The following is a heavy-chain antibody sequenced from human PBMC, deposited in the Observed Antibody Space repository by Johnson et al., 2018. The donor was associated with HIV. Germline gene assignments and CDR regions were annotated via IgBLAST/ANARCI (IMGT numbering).Heavy chain of an antibody. CDR1: GFTFDDYA. D-gene: IGHD5-18*01. V-gene: IGHV3-9*01. J-gene: IGHJ3*02. CDR3: ANGGYSYGYDAFDI. CDR2: ISWNSGSI. Sequence: VQLVESGGGLVQPGRSLRLSCAASGFTFDDYAMHWVRQAPGRGLEWVSGISWNSGSIGYADSVKGRFTISRDNSKNTLYLQMNSLRAEDTAVYYCANGGYSYGYDAFDIWGQGTMVTVSS.